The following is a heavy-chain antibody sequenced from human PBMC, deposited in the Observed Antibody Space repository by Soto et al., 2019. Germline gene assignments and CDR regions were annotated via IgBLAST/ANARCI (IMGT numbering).Heavy chain of an antibody. CDR2: ISGNGDTT. D-gene: IGHD2-2*01. J-gene: IGHJ1*01. CDR1: GFTFSSSA. V-gene: IGHV3-23*01. Sequence: EVQLLESGGGLVQPGGSLRLSCAASGFTFSSSAMSWVRQAPGKGLDWVSAISGNGDTTYYADSVKGRFTITRDIYKNTLYLQTNNQRAEDTAVYYCAKLRGYDLGSTSYQHWGQGTLVTVSS. CDR3: AKLRGYDLGSTSYQH.